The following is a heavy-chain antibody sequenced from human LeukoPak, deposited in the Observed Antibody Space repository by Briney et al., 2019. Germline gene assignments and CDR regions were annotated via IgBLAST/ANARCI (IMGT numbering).Heavy chain of an antibody. Sequence: GGSLRLSCAASGFTFSSYWMHWVRQAPGKGLVWVSRINSVGSSTSYADSVKGRFTISRDNAKNTLYLQMNSLRAEDTAVYYCARGVGYCSSTSCYWWFDPWGQGTLVTVSS. J-gene: IGHJ5*02. V-gene: IGHV3-74*01. D-gene: IGHD2-2*01. CDR3: ARGVGYCSSTSCYWWFDP. CDR2: INSVGSST. CDR1: GFTFSSYW.